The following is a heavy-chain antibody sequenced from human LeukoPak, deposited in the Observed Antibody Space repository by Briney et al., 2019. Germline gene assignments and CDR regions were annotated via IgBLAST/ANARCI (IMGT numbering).Heavy chain of an antibody. CDR2: IYYSGST. CDR1: GGSISSSSYY. J-gene: IGHJ5*02. CDR3: ARDSKRIQTGTTP. Sequence: KSSETLSLTCTVSGGSISSSSYYWGWIRQPPGKGLEWIGSIYYSGSTYYNPSLKSRVTISVDTSKNQFSLKLTSVTAADTALYFCARDSKRIQTGTTPWGQGTLVTVSS. D-gene: IGHD1-1*01. V-gene: IGHV4-39*07.